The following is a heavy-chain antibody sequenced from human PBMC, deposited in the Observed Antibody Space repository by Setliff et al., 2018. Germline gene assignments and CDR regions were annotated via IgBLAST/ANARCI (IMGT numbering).Heavy chain of an antibody. Sequence: PSETLSLTCAVSGSSISANHYWGWVRQPPGKGLEWIGSMSYGGHTYYKPSLNSRATIFADTSKNSFSLKLTSVTAEDTALYFCMRQWDYCGGNCPHNSIDFWGQGALVTVSS. CDR3: MRQWDYCGGNCPHNSIDF. V-gene: IGHV4-39*01. CDR1: GSSISANHY. CDR2: MSYGGHT. J-gene: IGHJ4*02. D-gene: IGHD2-21*02.